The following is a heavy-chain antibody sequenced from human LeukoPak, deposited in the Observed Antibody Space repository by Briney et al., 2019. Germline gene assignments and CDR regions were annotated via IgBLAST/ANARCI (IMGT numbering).Heavy chain of an antibody. CDR2: IFTGDSDT. D-gene: IGHD2-2*01. CDR1: GNTFTTHW. CDR3: ARQRASTDLDS. Sequence: GESLKISCQVSGNTFTTHWIAWVRPMSGKGLEWVGVIFTGDSDTKYSQAFQGQVTISVDRYTRTVNLQWSSLKASDTAMYYCARQRASTDLDSWGQGTHVTVSS. J-gene: IGHJ4*02. V-gene: IGHV5-51*01.